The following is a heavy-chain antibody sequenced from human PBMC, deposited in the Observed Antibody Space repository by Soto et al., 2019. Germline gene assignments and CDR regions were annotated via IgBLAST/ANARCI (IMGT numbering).Heavy chain of an antibody. D-gene: IGHD1-1*01. CDR2: IYATGTT. V-gene: IGHV4-4*07. CDR1: GASISGFY. J-gene: IGHJ5*02. Sequence: SETLSLTCTVSGASISGFYWSWIRKSAGKGLEWIGRIYATGTTDYNPSLKSRVMMSVDTSKKQFSLKLRSVTAADTAVYYCVRAGTKTLREWFDPWGQGISVTVSS. CDR3: VRAGTKTLREWFDP.